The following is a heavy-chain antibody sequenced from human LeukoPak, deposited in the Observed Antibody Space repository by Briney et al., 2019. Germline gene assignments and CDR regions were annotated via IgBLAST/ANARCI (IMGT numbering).Heavy chain of an antibody. CDR1: GGSISSGGYY. CDR2: IYYSGST. CDR3: ARAHKRRIAAAGKVDP. D-gene: IGHD6-13*01. V-gene: IGHV4-31*03. J-gene: IGHJ5*02. Sequence: PSQTLSLTCTVSGGSISSGGYYWSWIRQHPGKGLEWIGYIYYSGSTYYNPSLKSRVTISVDTSKNQFSLKLSSVTAADTAVYYCARAHKRRIAAAGKVDPWGQGTLVTVSS.